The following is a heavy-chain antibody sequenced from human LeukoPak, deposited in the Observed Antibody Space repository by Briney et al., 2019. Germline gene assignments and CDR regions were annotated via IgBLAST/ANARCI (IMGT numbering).Heavy chain of an antibody. V-gene: IGHV1-18*01. CDR2: ISAYNGNT. CDR3: ARDRVVITVPDWFDP. D-gene: IGHD3-3*01. Sequence: ASVKVSCKASGYTFTSYGISWVRQAPGQGLEWMGWISAYNGNTNYAQKLQGRVTMTTDTSTGTAYMELRSLRSDDTAVYYCARDRVVITVPDWFDPWGQGTLVTVSS. CDR1: GYTFTSYG. J-gene: IGHJ5*02.